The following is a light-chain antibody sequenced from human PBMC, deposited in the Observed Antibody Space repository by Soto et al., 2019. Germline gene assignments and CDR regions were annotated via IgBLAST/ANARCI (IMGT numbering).Light chain of an antibody. CDR3: QQYGSSPWT. V-gene: IGKV1-39*01. CDR1: QSISSY. CDR2: GAS. J-gene: IGKJ1*01. Sequence: DIQMTQSPSSLSASVGDRVTITCRASQSISSYLNWYQQKPGKAPKLLIYGASSRATGIPDRFSGSGSGTDFTLTISRLEPEDFAVYYCQQYGSSPWTFGQGTKV.